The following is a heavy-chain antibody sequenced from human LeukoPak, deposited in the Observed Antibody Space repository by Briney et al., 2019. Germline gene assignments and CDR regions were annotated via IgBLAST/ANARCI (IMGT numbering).Heavy chain of an antibody. CDR3: ATDGRSSGWYGFDY. V-gene: IGHV3-21*01. CDR1: GFTFSTYS. Sequence: PGGSLRLSCAASGFTFSTYSMNWVRQAPGKGLEWVSSITSPVGRMYYADSLKGRITISRDNARSTLYLQMNSLRAEGTAVYYCATDGRSSGWYGFDYWGQGILVTVSS. J-gene: IGHJ4*02. CDR2: ITSPVGRM. D-gene: IGHD6-19*01.